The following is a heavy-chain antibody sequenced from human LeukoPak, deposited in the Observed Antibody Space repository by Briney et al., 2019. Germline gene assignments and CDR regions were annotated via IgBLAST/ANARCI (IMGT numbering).Heavy chain of an antibody. CDR1: GFTFSNYG. J-gene: IGHJ4*02. CDR2: ISYDGDKT. V-gene: IGHV3-30*03. D-gene: IGHD6-19*01. Sequence: GGSLRLSCAASGFTFSNYGIHWVRQAPGKGLEWVALISYDGDKTHYVGSVKGRFTISRDNAKNSLYLQMNSLRAEDTAVYYCARGTIAVADDFDYWGQGTLVTVSS. CDR3: ARGTIAVADDFDY.